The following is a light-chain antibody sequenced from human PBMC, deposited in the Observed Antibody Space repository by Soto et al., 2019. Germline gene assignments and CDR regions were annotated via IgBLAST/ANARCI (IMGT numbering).Light chain of an antibody. J-gene: IGLJ3*02. Sequence: SALTQPASVSGSPGQSITISCTGTSSDVGGYNYVSWYQQHPGKAPKLMIYEVSNRPSGVSNRFSGSKSCNTASLTISGLQAEDEADYYCSSYTSSSTRVLGGGTQLTVL. CDR3: SSYTSSSTRV. CDR1: SSDVGGYNY. CDR2: EVS. V-gene: IGLV2-14*01.